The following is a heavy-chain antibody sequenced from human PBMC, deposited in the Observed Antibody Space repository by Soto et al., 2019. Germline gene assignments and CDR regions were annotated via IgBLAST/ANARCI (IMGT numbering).Heavy chain of an antibody. J-gene: IGHJ6*02. CDR1: GFFFSSYG. CDR3: ARHDILTGRDNYYGLDV. D-gene: IGHD3-9*01. V-gene: IGHV3-33*01. CDR2: IWSDGSKK. Sequence: QVQVVESGGGVVQPGRSLRLSCAASGFFFSSYGMHWVRQAPGKGLEWVAIIWSDGSKKYYADSVKGRFTISRDNSKNTMYLQMNSLRAEDTAVYYCARHDILTGRDNYYGLDVWGQGTTVTVSS.